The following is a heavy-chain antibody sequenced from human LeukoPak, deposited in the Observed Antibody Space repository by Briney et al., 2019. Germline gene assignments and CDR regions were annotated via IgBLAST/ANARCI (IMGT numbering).Heavy chain of an antibody. Sequence: ASVKVSCKASGYTFTSYDINWVRQAPGQGLEWMGWVKPNSGYTDYAQKFQGRVTMTRNTSIDTAYMELSSLTSEDTAVYYCARGSIGIDNWFDPWGQGTLVTVSS. J-gene: IGHJ5*02. CDR2: VKPNSGYT. CDR3: ARGSIGIDNWFDP. V-gene: IGHV1-8*01. CDR1: GYTFTSYD. D-gene: IGHD3-3*02.